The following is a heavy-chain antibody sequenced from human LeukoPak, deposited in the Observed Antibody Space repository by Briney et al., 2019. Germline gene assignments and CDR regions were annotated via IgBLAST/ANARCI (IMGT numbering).Heavy chain of an antibody. CDR3: ASNFLEWLSPESDDY. V-gene: IGHV1-69*02. J-gene: IGHJ4*02. D-gene: IGHD3-3*01. CDR1: GGTFSSYT. Sequence: GASVKVSCKASGGTFSSYTISLVRQAPGQGLEWMGRIIPILGIANYAQKFQGRVTITADKSTSTAYMELSSLRSEDTAVYYCASNFLEWLSPESDDYWGQGTLVPVSS. CDR2: IIPILGIA.